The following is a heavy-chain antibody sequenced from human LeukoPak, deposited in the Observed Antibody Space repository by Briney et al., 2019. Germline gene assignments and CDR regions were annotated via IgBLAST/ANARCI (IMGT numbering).Heavy chain of an antibody. Sequence: PGGSLRLSCAASGFTFSNFIMNWVRQAPGKGLEWVSSISGSYSYMYYADSAQGRFTISRDNAKNSLYLQMNSLRVEDTAVYYCATDLSSTSLSAFDYWGQGTLVTVSS. CDR1: GFTFSNFI. V-gene: IGHV3-21*01. CDR2: ISGSYSYM. D-gene: IGHD6-13*01. J-gene: IGHJ4*02. CDR3: ATDLSSTSLSAFDY.